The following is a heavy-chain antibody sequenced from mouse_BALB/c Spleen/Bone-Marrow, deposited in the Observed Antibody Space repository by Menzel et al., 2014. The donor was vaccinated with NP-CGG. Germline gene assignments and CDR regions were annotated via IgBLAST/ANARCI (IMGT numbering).Heavy chain of an antibody. V-gene: IGHV5-6-3*01. CDR1: GFTFSNYG. CDR2: INGNGGST. CDR3: VRGNYGNYVDYFDF. J-gene: IGHJ2*01. Sequence: EVKLVESGGGLVQPGGSLKLSCAASGFTFSNYGMSWVRQTPDKRLELVATINGNGGSTYYPDSVKGRFTTSRDTAKNTLYLQMSSLKSEETAMYYCVRGNYGNYVDYFDFWGQGTTLTVSS. D-gene: IGHD2-1*01.